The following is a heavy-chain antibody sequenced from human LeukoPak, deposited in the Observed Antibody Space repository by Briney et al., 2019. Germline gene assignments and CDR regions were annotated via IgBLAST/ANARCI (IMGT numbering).Heavy chain of an antibody. D-gene: IGHD3-16*01. CDR2: INHNGNVN. CDR1: GFTFSSYW. J-gene: IGHJ6*02. V-gene: IGHV3-7*03. CDR3: ARGGVLDV. Sequence: PGGSLRLSCAASGFTFSSYWMNWARQAPGKGLEWVASINHNGNVNYYVDSVKGRFTIYRDNAKNSLYLQMSNCRAEDTAVYFCARGGVLDVWGQGATVTVSS.